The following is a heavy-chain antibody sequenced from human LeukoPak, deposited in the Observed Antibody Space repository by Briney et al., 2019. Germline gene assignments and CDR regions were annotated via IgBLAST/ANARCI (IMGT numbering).Heavy chain of an antibody. Sequence: ASVKVSCKASGYNFNAFYLHWVRQAPGQGLEWMGWINPKSGDTEYAQTFQGRITMTTDMSASTAHVDLSSLGSDDTAVYYCAVIRAGFWGQGTLVTVSS. CDR2: INPKSGDT. D-gene: IGHD2-21*01. J-gene: IGHJ4*02. CDR1: GYNFNAFY. CDR3: AVIRAGF. V-gene: IGHV1-2*02.